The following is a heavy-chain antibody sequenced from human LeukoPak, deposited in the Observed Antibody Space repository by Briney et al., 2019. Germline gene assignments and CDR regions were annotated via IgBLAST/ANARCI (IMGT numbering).Heavy chain of an antibody. D-gene: IGHD6-13*01. Sequence: SGGSLRLSCAASGFNYMSWVRQAPGKGLEWVSVIYSGGSTYYADSVNGRFTISRDNAKNSLYLQMNSLGAEDTAVYYCARRGTSSSWAHFDYWGQGTLVTVSS. CDR2: IYSGGST. V-gene: IGHV3-53*01. J-gene: IGHJ4*02. CDR1: GFNY. CDR3: ARRGTSSSWAHFDY.